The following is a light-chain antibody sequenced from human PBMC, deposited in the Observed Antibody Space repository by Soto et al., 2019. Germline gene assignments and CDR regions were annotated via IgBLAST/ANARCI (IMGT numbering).Light chain of an antibody. CDR2: GAS. J-gene: IGKJ4*01. Sequence: DIQLTQSPSFLSASVGDRVTITCRASQGISTYLAWYQQKPGKAPDLLIYGASTLQSGVPSRFSGSGSGTEFTLTISTLQPEDFATYYCQQLTSYPVTFGGGTKVE. CDR1: QGISTY. CDR3: QQLTSYPVT. V-gene: IGKV1-9*01.